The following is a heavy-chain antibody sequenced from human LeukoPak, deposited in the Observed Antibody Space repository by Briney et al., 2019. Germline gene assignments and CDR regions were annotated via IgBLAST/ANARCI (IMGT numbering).Heavy chain of an antibody. V-gene: IGHV1-2*02. CDR2: INPNSGGT. D-gene: IGHD1-26*01. Sequence: ASVKVSCKASGYTFTGYYTHWVRQAPGQGLEWMGWINPNSGGTNYAQKFQGRVAMTRDTSISTAYMELSRLRSDDTAVYYCARVSGSGSYRHFDYWGQGTLVTVSS. CDR1: GYTFTGYY. CDR3: ARVSGSGSYRHFDY. J-gene: IGHJ4*02.